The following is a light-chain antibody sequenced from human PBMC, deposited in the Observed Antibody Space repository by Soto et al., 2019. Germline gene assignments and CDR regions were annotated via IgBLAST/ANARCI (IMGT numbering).Light chain of an antibody. J-gene: IGKJ3*01. CDR1: QDISDF. V-gene: IGKV1-27*01. Sequence: DIQMTQSPSSLSASVGDRVTITCRASQDISDFLVWYQQKPGKVPKLLIYTASTLQSGFPSRFSGSGSGTDFTLTISSLQPEDVATYYCPKYNSAPFTFGPGTKVDIK. CDR3: PKYNSAPFT. CDR2: TAS.